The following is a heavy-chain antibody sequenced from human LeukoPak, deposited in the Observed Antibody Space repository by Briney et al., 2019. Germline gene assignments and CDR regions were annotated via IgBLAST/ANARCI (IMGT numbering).Heavy chain of an antibody. CDR3: ASSRWLQLLDY. V-gene: IGHV3-30*03. CDR1: GFTFSNYG. D-gene: IGHD5-24*01. J-gene: IGHJ4*02. Sequence: PGGSLRLSCAASGFTFSNYGMHWVRQAPGKGLEWVALISFDESSEYYADSVKGRFSISRDNSKNTLYLQMNSLRAEDTAVYYCASSRWLQLLDYWGQGTLVTVSS. CDR2: ISFDESSE.